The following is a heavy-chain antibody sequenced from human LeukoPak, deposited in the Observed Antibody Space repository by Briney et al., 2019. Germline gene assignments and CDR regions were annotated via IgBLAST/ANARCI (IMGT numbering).Heavy chain of an antibody. Sequence: GGSLRLSCAASGFTFSSYNMSWVRQAPGKGLEWVANIKQDGSEKYYVDSVKGRFTISRDNAKNSLYLQMNSLRAEDTAVYYCARKNGLDYWGQGTLVTVSS. V-gene: IGHV3-7*01. CDR1: GFTFSSYN. CDR2: IKQDGSEK. CDR3: ARKNGLDY. J-gene: IGHJ4*02.